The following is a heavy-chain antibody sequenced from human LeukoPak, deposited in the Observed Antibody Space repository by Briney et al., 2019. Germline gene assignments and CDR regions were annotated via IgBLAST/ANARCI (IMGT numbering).Heavy chain of an antibody. CDR1: GGSFSGYY. CDR3: ARTEAAAGYNFDY. V-gene: IGHV4-34*01. D-gene: IGHD6-13*01. CDR2: INHSGST. J-gene: IGHJ4*02. Sequence: SETLSLTCAVYGGSFSGYYWSWIRQPPGKGLEWIGEINHSGSTNYNPSLKSRVTISVDTSKNRFSLKLSSVTAADTAVYYCARTEAAAGYNFDYWGQGTLVTVSS.